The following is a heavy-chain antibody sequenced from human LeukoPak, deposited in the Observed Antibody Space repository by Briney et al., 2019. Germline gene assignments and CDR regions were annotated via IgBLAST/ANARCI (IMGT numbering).Heavy chain of an antibody. CDR3: ARDRDPIIAVAGTLDY. CDR1: GFTIRTYA. J-gene: IGHJ4*02. CDR2: ISYDGSNK. V-gene: IGHV3-30-3*01. Sequence: GGSLRLSCAASGFTIRTYAMHWVRQAPGKGLEWVAVISYDGSNKYYADSVKGRFTISRDNSKNTLYLQMNSLRAEDTAVYYCARDRDPIIAVAGTLDYWGQGTLVTVSS. D-gene: IGHD6-19*01.